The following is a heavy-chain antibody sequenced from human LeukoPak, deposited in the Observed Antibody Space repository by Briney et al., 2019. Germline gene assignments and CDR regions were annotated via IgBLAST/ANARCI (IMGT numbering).Heavy chain of an antibody. CDR3: AKGGMNWFDP. J-gene: IGHJ5*02. CDR1: GFTVRTSY. CDR2: ISGSGGST. V-gene: IGHV3-23*01. Sequence: GGSLRLSCAASGFTVRTSYMSWVRQAPGKGLEWVSAISGSGGSTYYADSVKGRFTISRDNSKNTLYLQMNSLRAEDTAVYYCAKGGMNWFDPWGQGTLVTVSS.